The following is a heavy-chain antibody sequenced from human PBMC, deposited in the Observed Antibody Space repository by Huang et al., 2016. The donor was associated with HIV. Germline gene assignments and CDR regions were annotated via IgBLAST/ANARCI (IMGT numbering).Heavy chain of an antibody. CDR2: IDYSGST. J-gene: IGHJ4*02. V-gene: IGHV4-39*01. D-gene: IGHD3-22*01. CDR3: ARPSYDSSGNFDY. Sequence: QLQLQESGPGLVKPSETLSLTCSVSGGSISRSSYPWGWIRQPPGKGLEWIGSIDYSGSTYYNPSLKSRVTISVDTSKNQFSLRLSSVTAADTAMYYCARPSYDSSGNFDYWGQGTLVTVSS. CDR1: GGSISRSSYP.